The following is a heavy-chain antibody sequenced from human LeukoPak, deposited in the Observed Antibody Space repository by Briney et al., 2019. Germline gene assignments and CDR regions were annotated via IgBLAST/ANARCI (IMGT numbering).Heavy chain of an antibody. CDR3: ANKAVTTIDS. D-gene: IGHD4-17*01. CDR1: GFTFSNYN. J-gene: IGHJ4*02. Sequence: GGSLRLSCAASGFTFSNYNMSWVRQAPGKGLEWISSISSSDSYIYYADSVKGRFTISRDNSKNTLYLQMNSLRAEDTAVYYCANKAVTTIDSWGQGTLVTVSS. CDR2: ISSSDSYI. V-gene: IGHV3-21*01.